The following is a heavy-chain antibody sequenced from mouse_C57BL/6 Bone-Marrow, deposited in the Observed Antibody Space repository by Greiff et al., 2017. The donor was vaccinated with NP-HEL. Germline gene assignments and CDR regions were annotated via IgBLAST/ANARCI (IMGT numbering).Heavy chain of an antibody. J-gene: IGHJ4*01. D-gene: IGHD2-4*01. CDR1: GFTFSDYY. CDR2: INHDGSST. Sequence: EVQLVESEGGLVQPGSSMKLSCTASGFTFSDYYMAWVRQVPEKGLEWVANINHDGSSTYYLDSLKSRFIISRDNAKNILYLQMSSLKSEDTATYYCAREGGLRRRTYAMDYGGQGTSVTVSS. CDR3: AREGGLRRRTYAMDY. V-gene: IGHV5-16*01.